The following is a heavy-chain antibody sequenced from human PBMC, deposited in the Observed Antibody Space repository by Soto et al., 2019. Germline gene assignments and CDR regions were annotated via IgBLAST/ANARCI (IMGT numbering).Heavy chain of an antibody. D-gene: IGHD3-10*01. Sequence: QVQLVESGGGVVQPGRSLRFSCAASGFTFSSYGMHWVRQAPGKGLEWVAVISSDGSNKYYGDSVKGRFTISRDNSKNTLYLQMNSLRAEDTAVYYCAGGYYFFDYWGKGTLVTVSS. J-gene: IGHJ4*02. CDR2: ISSDGSNK. CDR3: AGGYYFFDY. V-gene: IGHV3-30*03. CDR1: GFTFSSYG.